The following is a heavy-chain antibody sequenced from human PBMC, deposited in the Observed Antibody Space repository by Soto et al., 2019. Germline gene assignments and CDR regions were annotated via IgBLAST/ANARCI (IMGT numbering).Heavy chain of an antibody. CDR2: IYPGDSDT. D-gene: IGHD6-13*01. Sequence: PGESLKISCKGSGYNFAGYWINWVRQMPGKGLEWMGIIYPGDSDTRYSPSFQGQVTISADKSIDTAYLQRRSLKASDTAVYYCARHHGSPGSYFGLDVWGQGTTVTVSS. CDR1: GYNFAGYW. J-gene: IGHJ6*02. V-gene: IGHV5-51*01. CDR3: ARHHGSPGSYFGLDV.